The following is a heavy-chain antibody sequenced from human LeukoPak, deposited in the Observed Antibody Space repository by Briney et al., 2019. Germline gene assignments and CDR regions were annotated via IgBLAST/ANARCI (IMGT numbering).Heavy chain of an antibody. J-gene: IGHJ4*02. CDR1: GYTFDNYW. CDR2: IHPRESDT. V-gene: IGHV5-51*01. D-gene: IGHD2-15*01. CDR3: AKSDQLPGYDY. Sequence: GESLKISCKGSGYTFDNYWIGWVRQVPGKGLEWMGTIHPRESDTRYSPSFQGQVTISVDKSINTAYLQWDSLKASDTARYYCAKSDQLPGYDYWGQGTLLTVSS.